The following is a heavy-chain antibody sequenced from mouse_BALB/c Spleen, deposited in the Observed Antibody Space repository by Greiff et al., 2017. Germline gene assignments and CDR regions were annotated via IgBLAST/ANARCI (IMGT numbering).Heavy chain of an antibody. J-gene: IGHJ4*01. CDR2: INSNGGST. V-gene: IGHV5-6-2*01. Sequence: EVMLVESGGGLVKLGGSLKLSCAASGFTFSSYYMSWVRQTPEKRLELVAAINSNGGSTYYPDTVKGRFTISRDNAKNTLYLQMSSLKSEDTALYYCARQNRYDAMDYWGQGTSVTVSS. CDR1: GFTFSSYY. CDR3: ARQNRYDAMDY. D-gene: IGHD2-14*01.